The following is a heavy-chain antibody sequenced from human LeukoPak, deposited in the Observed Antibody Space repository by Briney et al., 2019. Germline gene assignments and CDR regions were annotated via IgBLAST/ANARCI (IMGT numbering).Heavy chain of an antibody. CDR1: GFIFSSDA. D-gene: IGHD2-15*01. CDR3: AKVRGGGCYFAIDY. Sequence: PGGSLRLSCAASGFIFSSDAMSWVRQAPGKGLEWVSTITGSGGNTCYADSVKGRFNISRDNSKSTLYLQMNSLRAEDTAVYYCAKVRGGGCYFAIDYWGQGTLVTVSS. V-gene: IGHV3-23*01. J-gene: IGHJ4*02. CDR2: ITGSGGNT.